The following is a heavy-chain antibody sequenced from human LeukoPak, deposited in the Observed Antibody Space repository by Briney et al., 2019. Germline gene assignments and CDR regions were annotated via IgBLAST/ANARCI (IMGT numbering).Heavy chain of an antibody. CDR1: GYTFTSYD. D-gene: IGHD6-19*01. CDR3: ARGGAVAGYCYYYYMDV. V-gene: IGHV1-8*01. CDR2: MNPNSGNT. J-gene: IGHJ6*03. Sequence: PVASVKVSCKASGYTFTSYDINWVRQAPGQGLEWMGWMNPNSGNTDYAQKFQGRVTMTRNTSISTAYMELSSLRSEDTAVYYGARGGAVAGYCYYYYMDVWGKGTTVTVSS.